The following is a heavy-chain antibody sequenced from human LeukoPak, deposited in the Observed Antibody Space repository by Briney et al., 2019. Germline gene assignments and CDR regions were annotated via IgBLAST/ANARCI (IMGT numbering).Heavy chain of an antibody. D-gene: IGHD2-2*01. CDR1: GGSISSSNYY. CDR3: AAGGGPAAMYYYYYYGMDV. CDR2: IHYSGST. Sequence: PSETLSLTCTVSGGSISSSNYYWGWIRQPPGKGLEWIGSIHYSGSTYYNPSLKSRVTVSVDTSKNQFSLKLSSVTAADTAVYYCAAGGGPAAMYYYYYYGMDVWGQGTTVTVSS. V-gene: IGHV4-39*01. J-gene: IGHJ6*02.